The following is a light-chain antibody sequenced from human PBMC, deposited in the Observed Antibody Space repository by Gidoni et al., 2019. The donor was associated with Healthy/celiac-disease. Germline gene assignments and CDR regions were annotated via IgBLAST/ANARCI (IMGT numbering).Light chain of an antibody. J-gene: IGKJ2*01. Sequence: DVQMTQSPSFLSASVGDRVTITCRASQGISSYLAWYQQKPGKAPKLLIYAASTLQSGVPSRFSGSGSGTEFTLTISSRQPEDFATYYCQQRNSYCYTFGQGTKLEIK. CDR2: AAS. CDR1: QGISSY. CDR3: QQRNSYCYT. V-gene: IGKV1-9*01.